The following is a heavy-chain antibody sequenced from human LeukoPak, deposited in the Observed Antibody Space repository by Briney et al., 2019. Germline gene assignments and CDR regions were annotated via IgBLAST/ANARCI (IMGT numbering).Heavy chain of an antibody. J-gene: IGHJ5*02. CDR3: ASGSSGYDP. Sequence: PSETLSLTCTVSGGSIGSYYWSWIRQPPGKGLEWIGYIYYSGSTNYNPSLKSRVTISVDTSKNQFSLKLSSVTAADTAVYFCASGSSGYDPWGQGTLVTVSS. CDR2: IYYSGST. V-gene: IGHV4-59*12. D-gene: IGHD5-12*01. CDR1: GGSIGSYY.